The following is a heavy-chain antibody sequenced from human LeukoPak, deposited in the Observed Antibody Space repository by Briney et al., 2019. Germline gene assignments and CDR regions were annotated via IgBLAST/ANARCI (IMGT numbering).Heavy chain of an antibody. CDR2: ISSDGSNT. Sequence: GGSLRLSCAASGFTFSSYGMHWVRQAPGKGLDWVAVISSDGSNTHYADSVKGRFTISRDNSKNTLSLQMDSLRADDTAMYYCASDGIAVDRGIGYFDYWGQGTLVTVSS. D-gene: IGHD6-13*01. V-gene: IGHV3-30*03. CDR1: GFTFSSYG. J-gene: IGHJ4*02. CDR3: ASDGIAVDRGIGYFDY.